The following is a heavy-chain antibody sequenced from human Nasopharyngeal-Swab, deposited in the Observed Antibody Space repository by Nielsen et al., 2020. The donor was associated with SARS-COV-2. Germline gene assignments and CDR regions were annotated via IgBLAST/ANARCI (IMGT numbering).Heavy chain of an antibody. CDR2: IYSGGST. V-gene: IGHV3-53*01. J-gene: IGHJ5*02. D-gene: IGHD6-13*01. CDR3: ARLGSSSWYANWFDP. Sequence: VRQAPGKGLEWVSVIYSGGSTYYADSVKSRFTISRDNSKNTLYLQMNSLRAEDTAVYYCARLGSSSWYANWFDPWGQGTLVTVSS.